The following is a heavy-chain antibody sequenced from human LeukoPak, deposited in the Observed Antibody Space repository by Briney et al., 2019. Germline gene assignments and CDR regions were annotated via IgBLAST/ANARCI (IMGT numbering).Heavy chain of an antibody. D-gene: IGHD3-22*01. CDR2: TYYRSKWYN. V-gene: IGHV6-1*01. CDR3: ARGAGPYYASSGYDWFDP. J-gene: IGHJ5*02. Sequence: SQTLSLTCAISGDSVSSNSAAWNWIRQSPSRGLEWRGRTYYRSKWYNDYSVAVKSRITINPDTSKNQFSLQLNSVTPEETAVYYCARGAGPYYASSGYDWFDPWGQGTLVTVSS. CDR1: GDSVSSNSAA.